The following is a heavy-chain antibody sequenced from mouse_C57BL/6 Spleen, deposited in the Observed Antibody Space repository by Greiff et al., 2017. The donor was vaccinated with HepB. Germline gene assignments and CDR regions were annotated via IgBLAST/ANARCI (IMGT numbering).Heavy chain of an antibody. J-gene: IGHJ4*01. D-gene: IGHD1-1*01. CDR1: GYAFSSYW. CDR3: ARSNYYGSSYRYYAMDY. CDR2: IYPGDGDT. Sequence: VKLMESGAGLVKPGASVKISCKASGYAFSSYWMNWVKQRPGKGLEWIGQIYPGDGDTNYNGKFKGKATLTADKSSSTAYMQLSSLTSEDSAVYFCARSNYYGSSYRYYAMDYWGQGTSVTVSS. V-gene: IGHV1-80*01.